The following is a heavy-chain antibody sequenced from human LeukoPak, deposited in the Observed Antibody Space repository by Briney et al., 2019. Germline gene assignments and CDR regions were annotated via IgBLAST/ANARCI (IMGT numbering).Heavy chain of an antibody. V-gene: IGHV5-51*01. D-gene: IGHD3-22*01. J-gene: IGHJ5*02. CDR3: ARRGSSGYMSVDWFDP. CDR1: GYSFTSYW. CDR2: IYPGDSDT. Sequence: GESLKISCKGSGYSFTSYWIGWVRQMPGKGLEWMGIIYPGDSDTRYSPSFQGQVTISADKSISTAYLQWSSLKASDTATYYCARRGSSGYMSVDWFDPWGQGTLVTVSS.